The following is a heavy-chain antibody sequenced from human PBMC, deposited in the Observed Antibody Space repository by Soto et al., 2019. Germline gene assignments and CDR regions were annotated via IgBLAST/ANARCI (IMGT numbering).Heavy chain of an antibody. J-gene: IGHJ4*02. Sequence: QLQESGPGLVKPSETLSLTCAVSSASIITEQRWTWVRQPPGKGLEWIGEIHHSGSTNNNPSLRSRVTMSVDKSKNQFSLNLNSVTAADTALYYCARSFGWYAIDHWGQGTLVIVSS. CDR2: IHHSGST. V-gene: IGHV4-4*02. D-gene: IGHD6-19*01. CDR1: SASIITEQR. CDR3: ARSFGWYAIDH.